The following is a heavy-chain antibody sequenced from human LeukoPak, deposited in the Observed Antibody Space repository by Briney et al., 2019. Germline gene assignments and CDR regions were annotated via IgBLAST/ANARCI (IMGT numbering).Heavy chain of an antibody. CDR1: GGSISSSNW. CDR2: IYHSGST. CDR3: GRQAAAGTRGLYFDY. J-gene: IGHJ4*02. Sequence: SRTLSLTCAVSGGSISSSNWWGWVRQPPGKGLEWIGKIYHSGSTNYNPSLKSRVTISVDKSKTQFSLKLSSVTAADTAVYYCGRQAAAGTRGLYFDYWGQGTLVTVSS. V-gene: IGHV4-4*02. D-gene: IGHD6-13*01.